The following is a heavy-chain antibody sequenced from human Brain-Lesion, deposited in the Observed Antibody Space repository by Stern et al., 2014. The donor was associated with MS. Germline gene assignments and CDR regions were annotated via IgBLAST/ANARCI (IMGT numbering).Heavy chain of an antibody. CDR1: DDSINSDIYY. D-gene: IGHD1-20*01. J-gene: IGHJ6*02. V-gene: IGHV4-30-4*01. CDR2: IYYSGSS. Sequence: QLVQSGPGLVKPSQTLSLTCTVSDDSINSDIYYWSWLRQPPGKGLEWIGYIYYSGSSYYNPSLKSRVTMSLDTSKNQFSLRLGSVTAADTAVYYCARVTGDGFGHGYSSFYGLDVWGQGTTVTVSS. CDR3: ARVTGDGFGHGYSSFYGLDV.